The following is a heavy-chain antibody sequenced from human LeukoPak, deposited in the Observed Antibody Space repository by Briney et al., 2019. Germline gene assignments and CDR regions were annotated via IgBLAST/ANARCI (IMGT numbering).Heavy chain of an antibody. CDR3: ASYYYDSSGYYRFDY. D-gene: IGHD3-22*01. Sequence: GGSLRLSCAASGFTFSSYWMHWVRHAPGKGLVWVSRINSDGSSTSYADSVKGRFTISRDNAKNTLYLQMNSLIAEDTAVYYCASYYYDSSGYYRFDYWGQGTLVTVSS. J-gene: IGHJ4*02. V-gene: IGHV3-74*01. CDR1: GFTFSSYW. CDR2: INSDGSST.